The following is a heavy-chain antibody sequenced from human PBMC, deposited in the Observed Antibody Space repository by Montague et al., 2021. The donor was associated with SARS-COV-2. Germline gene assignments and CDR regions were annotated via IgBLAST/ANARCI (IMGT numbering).Heavy chain of an antibody. CDR2: IDWDEDQ. D-gene: IGHD4-17*01. CDR1: GFSLNTSGMC. V-gene: IGHV2-70*01. J-gene: IGHJ4*02. Sequence: PALVKPTQTLTLTCTSSGFSLNTSGMCVSWIRQPPGKALEWLALIDWDEDQYYSTSLKTRLTISKDTSKNQVVLTMTNMDPIDTATYYCARSYGDHRDSYFDYWGQGTLVTVSS. CDR3: ARSYGDHRDSYFDY.